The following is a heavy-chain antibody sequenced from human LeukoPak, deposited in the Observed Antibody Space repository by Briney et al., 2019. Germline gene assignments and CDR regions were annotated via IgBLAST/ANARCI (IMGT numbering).Heavy chain of an antibody. CDR3: ARDRHYDILTGIDY. J-gene: IGHJ4*02. Sequence: PSETLSLTCAVYGGSFSGYYWSWIRQPPGKGLEWIGEINHSGSTNYNPSLKSRVTISVDTSKNQFSLKLSSVTAADTAVYYCARDRHYDILTGIDYWGQGTLVTVSS. D-gene: IGHD3-9*01. CDR1: GGSFSGYY. V-gene: IGHV4-34*01. CDR2: INHSGST.